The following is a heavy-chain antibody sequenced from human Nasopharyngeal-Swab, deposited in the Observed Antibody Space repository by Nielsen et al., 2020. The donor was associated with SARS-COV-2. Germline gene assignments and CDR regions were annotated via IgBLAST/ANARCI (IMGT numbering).Heavy chain of an antibody. V-gene: IGHV3-53*01. D-gene: IGHD1-14*01. Sequence: GGSLRLSCAVSGLTVSSTYMSWVRQAPGKGLEWVSVTEIGGTTHYADSVKGRFSISRDSSTNTLYLQMNNVRAEDTAVYYCARERNHYYLDYWGQGTLVTVSS. CDR2: TEIGGTT. CDR3: ARERNHYYLDY. CDR1: GLTVSSTY. J-gene: IGHJ4*02.